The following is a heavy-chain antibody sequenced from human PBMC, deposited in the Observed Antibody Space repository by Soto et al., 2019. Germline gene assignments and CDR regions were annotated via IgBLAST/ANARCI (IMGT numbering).Heavy chain of an antibody. CDR3: ARDGMYSSSPDS. CDR2: INSDGRST. V-gene: IGHV3-74*01. CDR1: GFTFSIYW. J-gene: IGHJ4*02. Sequence: PGGSLRLSCAASGFTFSIYWMHWVRQAPGKGLVWVSRINSDGRSTSYADSVKGRFTISRDNAKNTLFLQMNSLRAEDTAVYYCARDGMYSSSPDSWGQGTLVTVSS. D-gene: IGHD6-6*01.